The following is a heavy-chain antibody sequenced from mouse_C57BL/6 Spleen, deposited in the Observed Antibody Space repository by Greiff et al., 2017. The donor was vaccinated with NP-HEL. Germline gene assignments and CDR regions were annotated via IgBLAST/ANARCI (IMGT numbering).Heavy chain of an antibody. Sequence: VKLQESGAELARPGASVKLSCKASGYTFTSYGISWVKQRTGQGLEWIGEIYPRSGNTYYNEKFKGKATLTADKSSSTAYMELRSLTSEDSAVYFCATLYGNYLPYWGQGTLVTVSA. CDR1: GYTFTSYG. D-gene: IGHD2-10*02. V-gene: IGHV1-81*01. J-gene: IGHJ3*01. CDR3: ATLYGNYLPY. CDR2: IYPRSGNT.